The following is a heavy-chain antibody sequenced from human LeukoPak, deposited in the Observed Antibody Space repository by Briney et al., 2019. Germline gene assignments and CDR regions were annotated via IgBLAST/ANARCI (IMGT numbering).Heavy chain of an antibody. CDR2: IIPIFGTA. Sequence: AASVKVSCKASGGTFSSYAISWVRQAPGQGLEWMGGIIPIFGTANYAQKSQGRVTITADESTSTAYMELSSLRSEDTAVYYCARAYLTIHCSSTSCPGDYWGQGTLVTVSS. CDR3: ARAYLTIHCSSTSCPGDY. D-gene: IGHD2-2*01. J-gene: IGHJ4*02. V-gene: IGHV1-69*13. CDR1: GGTFSSYA.